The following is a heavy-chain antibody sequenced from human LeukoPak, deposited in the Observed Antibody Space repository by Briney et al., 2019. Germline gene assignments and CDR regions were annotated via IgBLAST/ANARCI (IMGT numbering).Heavy chain of an antibody. CDR3: APRGPLTGDAFDI. D-gene: IGHD7-27*01. CDR1: GYSFTNYW. J-gene: IGHJ3*02. V-gene: IGHV5-51*01. Sequence: GESLKISCKGSGYSFTNYWIGWVRQMPGKGLEWMGIIYPGDSDTRYSPSFQGQVTISADKSISTAYLQRSSLKASDTAMYYCAPRGPLTGDAFDIWGQGTMVTVSS. CDR2: IYPGDSDT.